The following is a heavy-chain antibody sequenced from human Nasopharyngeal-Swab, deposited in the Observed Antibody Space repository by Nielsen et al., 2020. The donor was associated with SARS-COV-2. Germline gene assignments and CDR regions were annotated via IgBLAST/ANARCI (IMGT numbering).Heavy chain of an antibody. J-gene: IGHJ4*02. V-gene: IGHV3-30*18. Sequence: GGSLRPSCAGSGVIFNTYGIHWVRQAPGMGLEWVAVISHDGSNEDYADSVKGRFTISRDNSKKAVYLQMSSLRVEDTAVYYCANDGDYIWGTYRHYFDNWGQGTLVTVSS. CDR2: ISHDGSNE. CDR1: GVIFNTYG. D-gene: IGHD3-16*02. CDR3: ANDGDYIWGTYRHYFDN.